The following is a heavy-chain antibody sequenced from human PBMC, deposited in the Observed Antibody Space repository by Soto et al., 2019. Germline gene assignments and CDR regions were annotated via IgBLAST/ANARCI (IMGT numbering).Heavy chain of an antibody. Sequence: QVQLQQWGAGLLKPSETLSLTCAVYGGSFSGYYWSWIRQPPGKGLEWIGEINHSGSTNYNPSLKSRVPISVDTSKNQFSLKLSSVTAADTAVYYCARRTSIAQVDYWGQGTLVTVSS. CDR1: GGSFSGYY. CDR3: ARRTSIAQVDY. CDR2: INHSGST. D-gene: IGHD6-6*01. J-gene: IGHJ4*02. V-gene: IGHV4-34*01.